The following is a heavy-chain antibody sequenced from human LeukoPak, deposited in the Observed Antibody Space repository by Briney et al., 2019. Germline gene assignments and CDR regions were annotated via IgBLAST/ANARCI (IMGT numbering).Heavy chain of an antibody. J-gene: IGHJ6*02. Sequence: GGSLRLSCAASGFTFSSYWMHWVRQAPGKGLEWVSVIYSGGSTYYADSVKGRFTISRDNSKNTLYLQMNSLRAEDTAVYYCAGDMTTVTQYGMDVWGQGTTVTVSS. CDR2: IYSGGST. CDR1: GFTFSSYW. D-gene: IGHD4-17*01. CDR3: AGDMTTVTQYGMDV. V-gene: IGHV3-53*01.